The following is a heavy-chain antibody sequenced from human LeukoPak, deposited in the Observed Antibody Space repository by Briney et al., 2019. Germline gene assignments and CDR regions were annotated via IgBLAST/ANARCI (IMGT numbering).Heavy chain of an antibody. CDR1: GFTFSSYW. CDR2: INNDGSST. D-gene: IGHD3-9*01. J-gene: IGHJ4*02. V-gene: IGHV3-74*01. Sequence: PGGPLRLSCAASGFTFSSYWMPWVRQAPGKGLVWVSRINNDGSSTSYADSVKGRFATSRDKAKNTLYLQMNRLRAEDTAVYYCARGTERYFDWPELDYWGQGTLVTVSS. CDR3: ARGTERYFDWPELDY.